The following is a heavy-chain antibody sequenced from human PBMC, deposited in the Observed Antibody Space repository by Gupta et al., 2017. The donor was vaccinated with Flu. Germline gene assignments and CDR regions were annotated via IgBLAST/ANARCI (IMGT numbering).Heavy chain of an antibody. V-gene: IGHV4-61*02. CDR1: GGSISSGSYY. J-gene: IGHJ4*02. D-gene: IGHD3-9*01. CDR3: ARGGRGERYFDWLLKN. CDR2: IYTSGST. Sequence: QVQLQESGPGLVKPSQTLSLTCTVSGGSISSGSYYWSWIRQPAGKGLEWIGRIYTSGSTNYNPSLKSRVTISVDTSKNQFSLKLSSVTAADTAVYYCARGGRGERYFDWLLKNWGQGTLVTVSS.